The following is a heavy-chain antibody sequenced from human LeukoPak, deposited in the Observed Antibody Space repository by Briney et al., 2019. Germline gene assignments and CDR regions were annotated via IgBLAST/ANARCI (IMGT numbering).Heavy chain of an antibody. D-gene: IGHD3-16*02. V-gene: IGHV3-30*02. CDR2: IRFDGTVA. CDR1: GFTFKTFA. Sequence: PGGSLRLSCAASGFTFKTFAMNWVRQVPGKGLEWVAFIRFDGTVAEYADSVRGRFTISRDNSQNTLYLQMDSLRPEDTAVYRCVKDKEYSLLYHFDSWAQGALVTVSS. CDR3: VKDKEYSLLYHFDS. J-gene: IGHJ4*02.